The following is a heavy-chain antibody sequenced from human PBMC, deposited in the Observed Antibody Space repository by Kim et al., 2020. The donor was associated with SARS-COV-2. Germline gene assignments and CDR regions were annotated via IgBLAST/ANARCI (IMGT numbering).Heavy chain of an antibody. V-gene: IGHV3-15*01. CDR3: TTDPGDAYGFGPGF. J-gene: IGHJ4*02. Sequence: YAAHVRGRFTISRDDSKNTAYLDMDSLKTEDTAVYYCTTDPGDAYGFGPGFWGQGTPVTVSS. D-gene: IGHD3-16*01.